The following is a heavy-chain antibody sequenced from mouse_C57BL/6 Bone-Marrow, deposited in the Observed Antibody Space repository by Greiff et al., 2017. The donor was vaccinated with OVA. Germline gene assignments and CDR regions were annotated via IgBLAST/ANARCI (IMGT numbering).Heavy chain of an antibody. CDR1: GYTFTDYE. V-gene: IGHV1-15*01. CDR2: IDPETGGT. CDR3: TRSLPFFDY. J-gene: IGHJ2*01. Sequence: QVQLQQSGAELVRPGASVTLSCKASGYTFTDYEMHWVKQTPVHGLEWIGAIDPETGGTAYNQKFKGKAILTADKSSSTAYMELRSLTSEDSADYYCTRSLPFFDYWGQGTTLTVSS.